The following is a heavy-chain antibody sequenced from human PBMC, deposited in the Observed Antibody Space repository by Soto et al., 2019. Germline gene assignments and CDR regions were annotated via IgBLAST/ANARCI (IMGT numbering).Heavy chain of an antibody. CDR2: ISGSGGST. J-gene: IGHJ6*02. CDR3: AKDRGFAAAPPLYYYYGMDV. Sequence: WIRQAPGKGLEWVSAISGSGGSTYYADSVKGRFTISRDNSKNSLYLQMNSLRTEDTALYYCAKDRGFAAAPPLYYYYGMDVWGQGTTVTVSS. D-gene: IGHD6-13*01. V-gene: IGHV3-43*02.